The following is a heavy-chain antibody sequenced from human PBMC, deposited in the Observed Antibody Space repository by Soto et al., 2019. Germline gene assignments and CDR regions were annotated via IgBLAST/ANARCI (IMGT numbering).Heavy chain of an antibody. V-gene: IGHV4-4*07. CDR3: ARGGIQLSYAFDY. Sequence: ASETLSLTCSVSGTSVSNYYWSWIRHPAGKGLEHIGRIYTSGSTSYNPSLKSRVTMSMDTSQTQIYLNLTSVTAADTAVYYCARGGIQLSYAFDYWGQGILVTVSS. CDR1: GTSVSNYY. D-gene: IGHD5-18*01. J-gene: IGHJ4*02. CDR2: IYTSGST.